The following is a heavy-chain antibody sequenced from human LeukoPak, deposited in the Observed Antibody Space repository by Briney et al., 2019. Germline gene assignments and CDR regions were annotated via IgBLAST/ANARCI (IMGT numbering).Heavy chain of an antibody. CDR1: AYSFTSYW. Sequence: GESLKISCKGSAYSFTSYWIGWVPQMPGKGLEWMGIIYPGDSDTRYSPSFQGQVTISADKTISTAYLQWSSLKASDTAMYYCARLADSSGYDHDYWGQGTLVTVSS. V-gene: IGHV5-51*01. CDR2: IYPGDSDT. CDR3: ARLADSSGYDHDY. J-gene: IGHJ4*02. D-gene: IGHD3-22*01.